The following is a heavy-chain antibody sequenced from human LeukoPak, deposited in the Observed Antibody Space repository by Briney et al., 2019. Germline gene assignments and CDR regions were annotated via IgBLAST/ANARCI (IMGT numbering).Heavy chain of an antibody. CDR2: IYSGGST. J-gene: IGHJ1*01. CDR3: ATYYYGSGSYYNAEYFQH. Sequence: GGSLRLSCAASGFTVSSNYMTWVRQAPGKGLEWVSVIYSGGSTYYADSVKGRFTISRDNSKNTLYLQMNSLRAEDTAVYYCATYYYGSGSYYNAEYFQHWGQGTLVTVSS. CDR1: GFTVSSNY. V-gene: IGHV3-66*01. D-gene: IGHD3-10*01.